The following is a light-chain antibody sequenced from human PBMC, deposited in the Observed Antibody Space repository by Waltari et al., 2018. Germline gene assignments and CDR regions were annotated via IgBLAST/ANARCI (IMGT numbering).Light chain of an antibody. CDR3: QQYYSGPPLT. CDR1: QSVLYSSDNKNY. CDR2: WAS. J-gene: IGKJ4*01. Sequence: DIVMAQSPDSLAVSLGERPTINCKSSQSVLYSSDNKNYLAWYQQKPGQPPKLLIYWASTRESGVPDRFSGSGSGTDFTLTISSLQAEDVAVYYCQQYYSGPPLTFGGGTKVEIK. V-gene: IGKV4-1*01.